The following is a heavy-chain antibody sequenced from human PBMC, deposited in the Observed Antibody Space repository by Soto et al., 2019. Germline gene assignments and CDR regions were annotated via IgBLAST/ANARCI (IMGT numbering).Heavy chain of an antibody. D-gene: IGHD3-16*02. CDR2: IKSKTDGGTT. Sequence: PGGSLRLSCAASGFTFSNAWMNWVRQAPGKGLEWVGRIKSKTDGGTTDYAAPVKGRFTISRDDSKNTLYLQMNSLKTEDTAVYYCTTALNDYVWGSYRYPYNWFDPWGQGTLVTVSS. J-gene: IGHJ5*02. CDR3: TTALNDYVWGSYRYPYNWFDP. CDR1: GFTFSNAW. V-gene: IGHV3-15*07.